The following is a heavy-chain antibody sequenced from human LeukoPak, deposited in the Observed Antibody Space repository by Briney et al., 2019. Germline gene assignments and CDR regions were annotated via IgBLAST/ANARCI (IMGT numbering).Heavy chain of an antibody. CDR2: IIPIFGTA. D-gene: IGHD6-13*01. V-gene: IGHV1-69*01. J-gene: IGHJ4*02. Sequence: AASVTVSCTASGGTFSSYAISWVRQAPGQGLEWMGGIIPIFGTANYAQKFQGRVTITADESTSTAYMELSSLRCEDTAVYYCAIHLYSSTLYWGQGTLVTVSS. CDR3: AIHLYSSTLY. CDR1: GGTFSSYA.